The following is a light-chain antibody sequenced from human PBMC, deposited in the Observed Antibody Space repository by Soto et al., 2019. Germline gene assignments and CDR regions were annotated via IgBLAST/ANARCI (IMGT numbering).Light chain of an antibody. CDR3: QVWDGSGLLYV. J-gene: IGLJ1*01. CDR2: GDG. CDR1: SIGSVR. V-gene: IGLV3-21*02. Sequence: SYELTQPPSVSVAPGQTASINCGGNSIGSVRVQWYQQRPGQAPLLVVFGDGGRPSGIPERFSASRSGNTATLTISRVEATDGGDYFCQVWDGSGLLYVFRPGTKLTVL.